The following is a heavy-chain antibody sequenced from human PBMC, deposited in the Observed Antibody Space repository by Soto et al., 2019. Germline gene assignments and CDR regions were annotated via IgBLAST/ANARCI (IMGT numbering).Heavy chain of an antibody. V-gene: IGHV3-53*04. CDR3: ARGSIAARSWGRDYYYMDV. J-gene: IGHJ6*03. CDR2: IYSGGST. CDR1: GFTVSSNY. Sequence: EVQLVESGGGLVQPGGSLRLSCAASGFTVSSNYMSWVRQAPGKGLEWVSVIYSGGSTYYADSVKGRFTISRHNSKNTLYLQMNSLRAEDTAVYYCARGSIAARSWGRDYYYMDVWGKGTTVTVSS. D-gene: IGHD6-6*01.